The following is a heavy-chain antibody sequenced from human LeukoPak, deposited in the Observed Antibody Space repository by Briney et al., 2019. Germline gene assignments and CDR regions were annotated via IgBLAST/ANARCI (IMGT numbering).Heavy chain of an antibody. D-gene: IGHD5-18*01. CDR2: ISAYNGNT. CDR1: GYTFTSNG. V-gene: IGHV1-18*01. Sequence: ASVKVSCKASGYTFTSNGISWVRQAPGPGLEWMGWISAYNGNTNYAQKLQGRVTMTTDTSTSTTYMEVRSLRSDDTAVYYCARDPGYSYGHGWFDPWGQGTLVTVSS. CDR3: ARDPGYSYGHGWFDP. J-gene: IGHJ5*02.